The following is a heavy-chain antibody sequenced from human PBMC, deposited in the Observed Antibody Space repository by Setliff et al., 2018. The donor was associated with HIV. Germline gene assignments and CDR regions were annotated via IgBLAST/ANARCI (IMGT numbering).Heavy chain of an antibody. V-gene: IGHV1-18*01. J-gene: IGHJ3*02. Sequence: ASVKVSCKASGYTFTSYGITWVRQAPGQGLEWMGWISAYNGNTNFAQRLQGRVTMTTDTSTSAAYMELRSLRSDDTAVYYCARGRVYSGSNYDGAHDAFDSWGQGTMVTVS. D-gene: IGHD1-26*01. CDR3: ARGRVYSGSNYDGAHDAFDS. CDR1: GYTFTSYG. CDR2: ISAYNGNT.